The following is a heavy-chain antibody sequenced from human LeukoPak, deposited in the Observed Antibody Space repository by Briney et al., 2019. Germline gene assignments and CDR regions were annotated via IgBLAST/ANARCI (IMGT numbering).Heavy chain of an antibody. D-gene: IGHD1-26*01. V-gene: IGHV1-69*04. J-gene: IGHJ4*02. Sequence: GASVKVSCKASRGTFSSYAISWVRQAPGQGLEWMGRIIPILGIANYAQKFQGRVTITADKSTSTAYMELSSLRSEDTAVYYCARDHLLPFDYWGQGTLVTVSS. CDR3: ARDHLLPFDY. CDR2: IIPILGIA. CDR1: RGTFSSYA.